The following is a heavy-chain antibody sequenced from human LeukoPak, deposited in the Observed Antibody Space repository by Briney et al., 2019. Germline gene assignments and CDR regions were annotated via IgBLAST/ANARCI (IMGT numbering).Heavy chain of an antibody. V-gene: IGHV3-73*01. CDR3: TSSYYSDTSDYSFDH. CDR2: IRSKANSYAT. J-gene: IGHJ4*02. Sequence: GGSLRLSCAASGFTFSGSAMHWVRQASGKGLEWVGRIRSKANSYATAYAASVKGRFTISRDDSKNTAYLQMNSLNTEDTAVYYCTSSYYSDTSDYSFDHWGQGTLVTVSS. CDR1: GFTFSGSA. D-gene: IGHD3-22*01.